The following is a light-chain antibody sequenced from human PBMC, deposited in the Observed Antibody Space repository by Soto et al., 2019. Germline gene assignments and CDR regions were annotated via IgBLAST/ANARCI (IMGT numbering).Light chain of an antibody. Sequence: QSALTQPASVSGSPGQSITISCTGTSSDVGGYNYVSWYQQHPGKAPKLMIYVVSNRPSGVSNRFSGSKSGNTASLTISGLQAEDEADYYCSSYTSSTNGVFGGGTKLTVL. CDR3: SSYTSSTNGV. V-gene: IGLV2-14*01. CDR2: VVS. J-gene: IGLJ2*01. CDR1: SSDVGGYNY.